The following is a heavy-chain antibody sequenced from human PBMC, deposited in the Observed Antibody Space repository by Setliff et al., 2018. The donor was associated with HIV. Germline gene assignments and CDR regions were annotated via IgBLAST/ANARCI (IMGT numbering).Heavy chain of an antibody. D-gene: IGHD6-13*01. CDR3: ASGIAAASPNYYYYFGMDV. CDR1: GDSISSSNYY. Sequence: PSETLSLTCSVSGDSISSSNYYWGWIRQPPGKGLDWIGSIYYTGSTYYNPSPKSRVTISVDTSKNQFSLKLSSVTAADTAVYYCASGIAAASPNYYYYFGMDVWGQGTTVTVSS. J-gene: IGHJ6*02. V-gene: IGHV4-39*01. CDR2: IYYTGST.